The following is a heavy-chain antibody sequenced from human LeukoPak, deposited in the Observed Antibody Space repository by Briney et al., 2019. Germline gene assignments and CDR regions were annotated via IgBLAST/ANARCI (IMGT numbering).Heavy chain of an antibody. CDR3: ARDDSSGWAFDY. V-gene: IGHV4-61*02. J-gene: IGHJ4*02. D-gene: IGHD3-22*01. CDR2: IYTSGST. CDR1: GGSISSGSYY. Sequence: PSETLSLTCTVSGGSISSGSYYWSWIRQPAGKGLEWIGRIYTSGSTNYNPSLKSRVTISVDTSKNQFSLKLSSVTAADTAVYYCARDDSSGWAFDYWGQGTLVTVSS.